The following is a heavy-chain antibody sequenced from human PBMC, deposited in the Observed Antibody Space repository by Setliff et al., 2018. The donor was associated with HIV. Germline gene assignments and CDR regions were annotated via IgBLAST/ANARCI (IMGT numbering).Heavy chain of an antibody. D-gene: IGHD2-2*01. CDR2: IYHSGNT. V-gene: IGHV4-38-2*02. CDR3: ARDKTYCNYSRCSRAGWYFDL. Sequence: SETLSLTCTVSGYSINSSHFWGWIRQPPGKGLERVGSIYHSGNTHYNPSLKSRVTISVDTSKNQFSLKLSSVTAADTAVYYCARDKTYCNYSRCSRAGWYFDLWGRGTLVTVSS. CDR1: GYSINSSHF. J-gene: IGHJ2*01.